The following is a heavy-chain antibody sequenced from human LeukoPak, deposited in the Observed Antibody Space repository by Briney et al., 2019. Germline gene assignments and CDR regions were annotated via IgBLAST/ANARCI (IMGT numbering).Heavy chain of an antibody. CDR2: IKSKTDGGTT. J-gene: IGHJ5*02. CDR3: TTVPLTDSSNH. V-gene: IGHV3-15*01. D-gene: IGHD3-22*01. CDR1: EFTFSNAW. Sequence: GGSLRLSCAASEFTFSNAWMSWVRQAPGKGLEWLGRIKSKTDGGTTDYAAPVRGRFTISRDVSKNTLYLQMSSLKTEDTAVYYCTTVPLTDSSNHWGQGTLVTVSS.